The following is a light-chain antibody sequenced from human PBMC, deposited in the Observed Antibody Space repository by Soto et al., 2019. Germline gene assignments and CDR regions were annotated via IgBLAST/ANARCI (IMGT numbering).Light chain of an antibody. CDR1: QSVRSN. J-gene: IGKJ2*01. CDR2: DAS. CDR3: QQTYKTVHS. V-gene: IGKV3-15*01. Sequence: EKVMTQSPATLSVSPGERATLSCRASQSVRSNLAWYQQKPGQPPRLLIYDASTRATGIPSRFSGSGSGTEFTLTISSLKSEDFATYYCQQTYKTVHSFGQGTKVDI.